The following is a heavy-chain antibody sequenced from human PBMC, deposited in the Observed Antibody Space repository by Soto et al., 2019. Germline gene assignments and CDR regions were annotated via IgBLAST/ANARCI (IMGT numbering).Heavy chain of an antibody. V-gene: IGHV3-7*01. CDR1: GFTFSDYW. Sequence: GGSLRLSCAVSGFTFSDYWMSWVRQAPGKGLEWVANIKQDGNEKYYVDSVKGRFTISRDNAKNTLYLQMNSLRAEGTAVYYCAKVGTANTFEYWGQGTQVTVSS. CDR3: AKVGTANTFEY. CDR2: IKQDGNEK. J-gene: IGHJ4*02. D-gene: IGHD5-18*01.